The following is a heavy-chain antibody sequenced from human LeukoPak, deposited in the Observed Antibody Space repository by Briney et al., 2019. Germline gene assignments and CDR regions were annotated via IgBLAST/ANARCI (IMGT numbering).Heavy chain of an antibody. D-gene: IGHD4-17*01. CDR3: ARHGDYDAFDI. Sequence: SETLSLTCTVSGGSISSYYCSWIRQPPGKGLEWIGYIYYSGSTNYNPSLKSRVTISVDTSKNQFSLKLSSVTAADTAVYYCARHGDYDAFDIWGQGTMVTVSS. J-gene: IGHJ3*02. V-gene: IGHV4-59*01. CDR2: IYYSGST. CDR1: GGSISSYY.